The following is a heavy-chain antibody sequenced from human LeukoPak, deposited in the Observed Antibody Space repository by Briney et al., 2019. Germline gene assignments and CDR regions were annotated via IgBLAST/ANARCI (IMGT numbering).Heavy chain of an antibody. Sequence: GGSLRLSCSASGFTFGTYTMHWIRQAPGKGLEYVSAISRSGGSTYYADSVKDRFTISRDNSKNTLYLQMSSLRAEDTAVYYCARGGSGSFQLDFEYWGQGTLVTVSS. J-gene: IGHJ4*02. V-gene: IGHV3-64D*08. D-gene: IGHD6-13*01. CDR3: ARGGSGSFQLDFEY. CDR1: GFTFGTYT. CDR2: ISRSGGST.